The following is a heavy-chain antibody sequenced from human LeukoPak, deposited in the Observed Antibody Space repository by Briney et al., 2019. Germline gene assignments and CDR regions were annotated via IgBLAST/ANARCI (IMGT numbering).Heavy chain of an antibody. D-gene: IGHD1-26*01. CDR2: VYSGTGT. CDR3: ARGWEGYLDY. J-gene: IGHJ4*02. V-gene: IGHV3-53*01. CDR1: GFTVSSKY. Sequence: GGSLRLSCAASGFTVSSKYMTWVRRAPGKGLGWVSVVYSGTGTYYADAVKGRFTISRDKSKNTLFLQMNSLRAEDTAVYYCARGWEGYLDYWGQGTLVTVSS.